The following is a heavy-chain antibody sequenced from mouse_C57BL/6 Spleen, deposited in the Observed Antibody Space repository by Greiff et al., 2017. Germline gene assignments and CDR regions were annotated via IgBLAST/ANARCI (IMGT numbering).Heavy chain of an antibody. CDR2: IYPGDGDT. Sequence: VKVVESGPELVKPGASVKISCKASGYAFSSSWMNWVKQRPGKGLEWIGRIYPGDGDTNYNGKFKGKATLTADKSSSTAYMQLSSLTSEDSAVYFCAREGLLLRGDFDYWGQGTTLTVSS. J-gene: IGHJ2*01. CDR3: AREGLLLRGDFDY. CDR1: GYAFSSSW. D-gene: IGHD1-1*01. V-gene: IGHV1-82*01.